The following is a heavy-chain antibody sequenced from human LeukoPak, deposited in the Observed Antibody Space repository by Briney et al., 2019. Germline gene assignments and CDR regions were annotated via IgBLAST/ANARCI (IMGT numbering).Heavy chain of an antibody. V-gene: IGHV1-58*02. CDR1: GFTFTSSA. J-gene: IGHJ6*02. D-gene: IGHD4-17*01. Sequence: SVKVSCKASGFTFTSSAMQWVRQARGQRLEWIGWIVVGSGNTNYAQKFQERVTITRDMSTSTAYMELSSLRSEDTAVYYRAASPTVPYYYYGMDVWGQGTTVTVSS. CDR3: AASPTVPYYYYGMDV. CDR2: IVVGSGNT.